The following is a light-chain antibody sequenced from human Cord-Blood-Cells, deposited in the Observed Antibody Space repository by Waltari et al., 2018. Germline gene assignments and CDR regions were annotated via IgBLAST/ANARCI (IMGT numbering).Light chain of an antibody. J-gene: IGLJ1*01. CDR3: GTWDSSLSAGV. V-gene: IGLV1-51*01. CDR1: SSNIGNNY. CDR2: DNN. Sequence: QSVLTQPPSVSAAPGQKVTISCSGSSSNIGNNYVSWYQQLPGTAPKLLIYDNNKRPSGIPDRFSGSKSGTSATLGITGVQTGDEADYYCGTWDSSLSAGVFGTGTKVTVL.